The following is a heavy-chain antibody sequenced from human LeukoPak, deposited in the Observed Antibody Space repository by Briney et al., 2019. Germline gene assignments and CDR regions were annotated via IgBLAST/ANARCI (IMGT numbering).Heavy chain of an antibody. J-gene: IGHJ4*02. V-gene: IGHV3-53*01. D-gene: IGHD6-19*01. CDR1: GFTVCSNY. CDR3: ANWAAEYSSGWYDY. CDR2: IYSGGST. Sequence: GGSLRLSCAASGFTVCSNYMSWVRQAPGKGLEWVSVIYSGGSTYYADSVKGRFTISRDNSKNTLYLQMNSLRAEDTAVYYCANWAAEYSSGWYDYWGQGTLVTVSS.